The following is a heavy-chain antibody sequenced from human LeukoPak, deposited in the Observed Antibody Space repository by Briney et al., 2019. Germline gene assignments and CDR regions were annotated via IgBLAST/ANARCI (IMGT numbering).Heavy chain of an antibody. D-gene: IGHD2-2*01. CDR3: ARGARIVVVPAAQRWFDP. CDR2: INHSGST. CDR1: GGSFSGYY. J-gene: IGHJ5*02. V-gene: IGHV4-34*01. Sequence: SETLSLTCAVYGGSFSGYYWSWIRQPPGKGLEWIGEINHSGSTNYNPPLKSRVTISVDTSKNQFSLKLSSVTAADTAVYYCARGARIVVVPAAQRWFDPWGQGTLVTVSS.